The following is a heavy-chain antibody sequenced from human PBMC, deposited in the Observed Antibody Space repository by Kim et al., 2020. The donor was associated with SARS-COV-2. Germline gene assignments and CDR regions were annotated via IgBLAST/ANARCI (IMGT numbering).Heavy chain of an antibody. Sequence: ASVKVSCKASGYTFTGYYMHWVRQAPGQGLEWMGRINPNSGGTNYAQKFQGRVTMTRDTSISTAYMELSRLRSDDTAVYYCASGPVAGPNWFDPWGQGTLVTVSS. J-gene: IGHJ5*02. D-gene: IGHD6-19*01. CDR1: GYTFTGYY. CDR3: ASGPVAGPNWFDP. CDR2: INPNSGGT. V-gene: IGHV1-2*06.